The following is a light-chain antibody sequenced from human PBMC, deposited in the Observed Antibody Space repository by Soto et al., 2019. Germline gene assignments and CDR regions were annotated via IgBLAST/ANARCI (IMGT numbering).Light chain of an antibody. CDR1: SSDVGGYNY. CDR3: SSYAVSNIL. CDR2: EVS. J-gene: IGLJ1*01. Sequence: QSALTQPPSASGSPGQSVTISCTGTSSDVGGYNYVSWYQQHPGKAPKLMIYEVSKRPSGVPDRFSGSKSGNTASLTVSGLQAEDEADYYCSSYAVSNILFGTGTKVTVL. V-gene: IGLV2-8*01.